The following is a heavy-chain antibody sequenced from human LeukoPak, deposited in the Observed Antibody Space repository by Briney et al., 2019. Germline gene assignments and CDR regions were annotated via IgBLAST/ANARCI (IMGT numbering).Heavy chain of an antibody. CDR1: EFTVSRNY. CDR3: ARDRRSPHSAYDWGHLDY. V-gene: IGHV3-53*01. Sequence: GGSLRLSCTASEFTVSRNYMLWVRQAPGKGLEWVSLIFSNGDTHYADSVKGRFTISRDNAKNSLYLQMNSLRVEDTAVYYCARDRRSPHSAYDWGHLDYWGQGTLVTVSS. CDR2: IFSNGDT. D-gene: IGHD5-12*01. J-gene: IGHJ4*02.